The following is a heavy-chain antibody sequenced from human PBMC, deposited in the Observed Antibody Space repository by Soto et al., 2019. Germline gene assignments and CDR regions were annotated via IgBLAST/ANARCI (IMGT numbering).Heavy chain of an antibody. Sequence: PSETLSLTCAVSGGSISSSNWWSWVRQPPGKGLEWIGEIYHSGSTNHNPSLKSRVTISVDKSKNQFSLKLSSVTAADTAVYYCARRGYSGYDPTYYYYGMDVWGQGTTVTVSS. CDR1: GGSISSSNW. J-gene: IGHJ6*02. V-gene: IGHV4-4*02. CDR2: IYHSGST. CDR3: ARRGYSGYDPTYYYYGMDV. D-gene: IGHD5-12*01.